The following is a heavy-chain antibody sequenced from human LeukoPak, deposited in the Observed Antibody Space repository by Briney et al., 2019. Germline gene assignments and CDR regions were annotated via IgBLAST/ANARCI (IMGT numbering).Heavy chain of an antibody. D-gene: IGHD6-19*01. CDR2: INPNSGGT. CDR1: GYTFTGYY. J-gene: IGHJ4*02. CDR3: ARSWLAVAGPEY. Sequence: ASVKVSCKASGYTFTGYYIHWVRQAPGQGLEWMGWINPNSGGTNYAQKFQGRVTMTRDTSISTAYMELNSLRSDDTAVYYCARSWLAVAGPEYWGQGTLVTVSS. V-gene: IGHV1-2*02.